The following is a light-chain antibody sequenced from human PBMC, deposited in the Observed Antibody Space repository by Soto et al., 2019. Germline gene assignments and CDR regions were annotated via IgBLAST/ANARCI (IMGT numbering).Light chain of an antibody. Sequence: EIVLTQSPGTLSLSPGDRATLSCRASQSVSFSYLAWYQQKAGQAPRLLIYGATSRATGIPDRFSGSESGTDFTLTISRLEPADVAVYDCHQYGSSHVTFGGGTKVAIK. J-gene: IGKJ4*01. CDR1: QSVSFSY. V-gene: IGKV3-20*01. CDR3: HQYGSSHVT. CDR2: GAT.